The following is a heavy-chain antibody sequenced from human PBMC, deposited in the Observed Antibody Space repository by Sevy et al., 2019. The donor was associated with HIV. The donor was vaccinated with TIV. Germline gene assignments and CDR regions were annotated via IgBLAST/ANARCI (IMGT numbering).Heavy chain of an antibody. D-gene: IGHD3-10*01. V-gene: IGHV3-11*01. J-gene: IGHJ6*02. CDR2: ISSSGSTI. Sequence: GGSLRLSCAASGFTFSDYYMSWIRQAPGKGLEWVSYISSSGSTIYYADSVKGRFTISRGNAKNSLYLQMNSLRAEDTAVYYCASSAYGSGSYYYYGMDVWGQGTTVTVSS. CDR1: GFTFSDYY. CDR3: ASSAYGSGSYYYYGMDV.